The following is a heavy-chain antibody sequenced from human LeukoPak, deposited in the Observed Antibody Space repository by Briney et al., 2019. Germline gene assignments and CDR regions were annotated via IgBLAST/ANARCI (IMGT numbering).Heavy chain of an antibody. CDR3: ARGEGSSWYYWFDP. CDR2: TYTSGST. CDR1: GGSISSYY. V-gene: IGHV4-4*07. D-gene: IGHD6-13*01. Sequence: SETLSLTCTVSGGSISSYYWSWIRQPAGKGLEWIGRTYTSGSTNYNPSLKSRVTMSVDTSKNQFSLKLSSVTAADTAVYYCARGEGSSWYYWFDPWGQGTLVTVSS. J-gene: IGHJ5*02.